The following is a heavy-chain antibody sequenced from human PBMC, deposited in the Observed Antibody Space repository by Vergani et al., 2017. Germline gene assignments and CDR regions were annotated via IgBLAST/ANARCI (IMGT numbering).Heavy chain of an antibody. Sequence: QVQLVQSGAEVKKPGASVKVSCKASGYTFTGYYMHWVRQAPGQGLVWMGWINPNSGGTNYAQKFQGRVTMTRVKSISTAYMELSRRRSDDTAVYYCSRDADIAAAGPYGDYYFDYWGQGTLVTVSS. D-gene: IGHD6-13*01. J-gene: IGHJ4*02. CDR3: SRDADIAAAGPYGDYYFDY. CDR2: INPNSGGT. CDR1: GYTFTGYY. V-gene: IGHV1-2*02.